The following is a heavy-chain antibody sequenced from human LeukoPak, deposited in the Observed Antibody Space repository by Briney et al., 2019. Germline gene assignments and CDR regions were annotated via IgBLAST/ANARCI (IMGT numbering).Heavy chain of an antibody. J-gene: IGHJ6*02. CDR1: GGSISSSSYY. D-gene: IGHD6-25*01. V-gene: IGHV4-39*01. CDR2: IYYSGST. Sequence: PSETLSLTCTVSGGSISSSSYYWGWIRQPPGKGLEWNGSIYYSGSTYYNPSLKSRVTISVDTSKNQFSLKLSSVTAADTAVYYCARQAPPPEATELPIYYYGMDVWGQGTTVTVSS. CDR3: ARQAPPPEATELPIYYYGMDV.